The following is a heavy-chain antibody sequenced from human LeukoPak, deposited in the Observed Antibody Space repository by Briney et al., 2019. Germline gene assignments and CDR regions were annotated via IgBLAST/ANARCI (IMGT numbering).Heavy chain of an antibody. V-gene: IGHV3-21*01. CDR3: ARSDPVVVLASAPSYFDF. Sequence: GGSLRLSCAGSGFIFSSDGMNWVRQAPGKGLEWVSSISGSSTFIYYADSMKGRFTISRDNANNSLYLQINSLRAEDTAVYYCARSDPVVVLASAPSYFDFWGLGTLVTVSS. D-gene: IGHD2-15*01. CDR2: ISGSSTFI. J-gene: IGHJ4*02. CDR1: GFIFSSDG.